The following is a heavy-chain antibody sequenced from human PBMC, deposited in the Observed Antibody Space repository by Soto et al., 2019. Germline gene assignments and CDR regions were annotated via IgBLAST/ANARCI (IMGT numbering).Heavy chain of an antibody. J-gene: IGHJ4*02. Sequence: QLVQSGAEVRKPGSSVKVSCKASGGTFNTYTITWMRQAPGQGLEWMGRIAPIIDIPDYAQNFQGRVTITANNTTTAAHLELTSLRSEDTAIYYCARAMCCGGSCYLDVWGRGALVTVSS. V-gene: IGHV1-69*02. CDR1: GGTFNTYT. D-gene: IGHD2-15*01. CDR3: ARAMCCGGSCYLDV. CDR2: IAPIIDIP.